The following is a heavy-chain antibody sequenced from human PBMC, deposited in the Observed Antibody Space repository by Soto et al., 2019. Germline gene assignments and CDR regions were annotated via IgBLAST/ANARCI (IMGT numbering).Heavy chain of an antibody. D-gene: IGHD3-10*01. V-gene: IGHV1-69*01. CDR3: ARGFGELFFGRYYYGMDV. CDR1: GGTFSSYA. J-gene: IGHJ6*02. CDR2: IIPIFGTA. Sequence: QVQLVQSGAEVKKPGSSVKVSCKASGGTFSSYAISWVRQAPGQGLEWMGGIIPIFGTANYALKFQGGVTITADESTSTAYMELGSLGSEDTAVYYCARGFGELFFGRYYYGMDVWGQGTTVTVSS.